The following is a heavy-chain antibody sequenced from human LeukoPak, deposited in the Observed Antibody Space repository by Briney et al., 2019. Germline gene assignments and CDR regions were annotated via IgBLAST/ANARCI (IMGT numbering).Heavy chain of an antibody. J-gene: IGHJ4*02. V-gene: IGHV4-4*02. CDR2: IYDNGST. Sequence: GSLRLSCAASGFTFSSYAMSWVRQSPGKGLEWIGEIYDNGSTNYNPSLKSRVTISVDKSKNQFSLKLSSVTAADTAVYYCARGRLAPYFDYWGQGTLVTVSS. CDR1: GFTFSSYAM. D-gene: IGHD6-19*01. CDR3: ARGRLAPYFDY.